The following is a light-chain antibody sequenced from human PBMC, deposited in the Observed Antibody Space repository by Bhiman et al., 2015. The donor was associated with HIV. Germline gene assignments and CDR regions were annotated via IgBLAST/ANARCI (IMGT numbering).Light chain of an antibody. V-gene: IGLV2-14*03. CDR3: AAWVDSLNGHVV. Sequence: QSALTQPASVSGSPGQSITISCTGTSSDVGGYKYVSWFQQHPGKAPKLLIYDVSNRPSGVPDRFSGSKSGTSASLAISGLQAEDEADYYCAAWVDSLNGHVVFGGGTNLTVL. CDR2: DVS. J-gene: IGLJ2*01. CDR1: SSDVGGYKY.